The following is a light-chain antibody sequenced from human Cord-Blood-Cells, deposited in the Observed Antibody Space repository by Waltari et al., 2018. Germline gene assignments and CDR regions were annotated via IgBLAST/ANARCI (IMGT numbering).Light chain of an antibody. V-gene: IGLV2-23*01. CDR2: EGS. CDR1: SSDVGSYNL. CDR3: CSYAGSSTWV. J-gene: IGLJ3*02. Sequence: QSALTQPASVSGSPGQSITISCTGTSSDVGSYNLVSWYQQHPGKAPKLMIYEGSKRPLGVSNRFSGSKSGNTAFLTISGLQAEDEADYYCCSYAGSSTWVVGGGTKLAVL.